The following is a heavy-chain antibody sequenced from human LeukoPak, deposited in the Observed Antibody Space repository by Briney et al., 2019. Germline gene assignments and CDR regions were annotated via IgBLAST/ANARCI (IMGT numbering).Heavy chain of an antibody. Sequence: ASVKVSCKASGYTFTSCYMHWVRQAPGQRLEWMGIINPSGGSTSHAQKFQGRVTMTRDTSTSTVYMELSSLRSEDTAVYYCARGPRITMVRGVITSYHFDYWGQGTLVTVSS. CDR3: ARGPRITMVRGVITSYHFDY. CDR2: INPSGGST. V-gene: IGHV1-46*01. J-gene: IGHJ4*02. CDR1: GYTFTSCY. D-gene: IGHD3-10*01.